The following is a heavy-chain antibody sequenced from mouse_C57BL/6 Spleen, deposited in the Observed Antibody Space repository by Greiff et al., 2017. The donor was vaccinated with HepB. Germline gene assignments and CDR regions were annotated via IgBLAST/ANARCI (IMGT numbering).Heavy chain of an antibody. CDR3: AREITTVVANYFDY. Sequence: QVQLQQSGAELVRPGASVKLSCKASGYTFTDYYINWVKQRPGQGLEWIARIYPGSGNTYYNEKFKGKATLTAEKSSSTAYMQLSSLTSEDSAVYFCAREITTVVANYFDYWGQGTTLTVSS. D-gene: IGHD1-1*01. CDR2: IYPGSGNT. CDR1: GYTFTDYY. V-gene: IGHV1-76*01. J-gene: IGHJ2*01.